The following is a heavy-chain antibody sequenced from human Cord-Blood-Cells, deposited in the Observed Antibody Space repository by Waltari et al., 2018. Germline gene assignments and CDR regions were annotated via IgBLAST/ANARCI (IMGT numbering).Heavy chain of an antibody. V-gene: IGHV4-38-2*02. J-gene: IGHJ4*02. D-gene: IGHD3-9*01. CDR3: ARETGQFDY. CDR2: IYHSGST. CDR1: GYSISSGYY. Sequence: QVQLQESGPGLVKPSETLSLTCAVSGYSISSGYYWGWIRQPPGKGLEWIGSIYHSGSTYYNPSLKSRVTISVDTSKNQFSRKLSSVTAADTAVYYCARETGQFDYWGQGTLVTVSS.